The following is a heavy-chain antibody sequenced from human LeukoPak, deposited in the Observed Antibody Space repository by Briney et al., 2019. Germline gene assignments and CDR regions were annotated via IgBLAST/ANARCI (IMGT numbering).Heavy chain of an antibody. J-gene: IGHJ4*02. D-gene: IGHD3-3*01. CDR2: ISGSGGST. CDR1: GFTFSSYA. Sequence: GGSLRLSCAASGFTFSSYAMSWVRQAPGKGLEWVSAISGSGGSTYYADSVKGRFTISRDNSKNTLYLQMNSLRAEDTAVYYCAKYYDLWSGLYYFDYWGQGTLVTVSS. V-gene: IGHV3-23*01. CDR3: AKYYDLWSGLYYFDY.